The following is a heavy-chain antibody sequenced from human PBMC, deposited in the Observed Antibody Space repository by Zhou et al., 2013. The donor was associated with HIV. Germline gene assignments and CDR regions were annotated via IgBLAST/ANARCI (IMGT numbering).Heavy chain of an antibody. J-gene: IGHJ3*02. CDR1: GYTFTNYY. CDR2: INPFGGST. D-gene: IGHD4-17*01. Sequence: QVQLVQSGAEVQKPGASVKVSCKASGYTFTNYYLHWVRQAPGQGLEWMGIINPFGGSTSYAQKFQGRVTMTRDTSTSTVYMELSSLRFEDTAVYYCAKDQARSSESLLHDAFDIWGQGTTVTVSS. CDR3: AKDQARSSESLLHDAFDI. V-gene: IGHV1-46*01.